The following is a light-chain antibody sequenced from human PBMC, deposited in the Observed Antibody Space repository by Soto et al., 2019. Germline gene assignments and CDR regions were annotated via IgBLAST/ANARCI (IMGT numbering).Light chain of an antibody. CDR1: SSDVGAYNY. CDR2: EVN. V-gene: IGLV2-8*01. CDR3: TSYAGSNIWV. J-gene: IGLJ3*02. Sequence: QSALTQPPSASGSPGQSVTISCTGTSSDVGAYNYVSWYQQYPGKAPKLMIYEVNKRPSGVPDRFAGSNSGKTASLTVSGLQPEDEDDYHGTSYAGSNIWVFGGGTKLTVL.